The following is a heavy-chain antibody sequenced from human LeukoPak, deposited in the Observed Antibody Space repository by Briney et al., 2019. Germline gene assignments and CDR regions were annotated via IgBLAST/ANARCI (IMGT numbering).Heavy chain of an antibody. CDR2: INHSGST. J-gene: IGHJ5*02. CDR3: ARGRWFDP. CDR1: GGSFSGYY. V-gene: IGHV4-34*01. Sequence: SETLTLTCAVYGGSFSGYYWSWIRQPPGKGLEWIGEINHSGSTNYNPSLKSRVTISVDTSKNQFSLKLSSVTAADTAVYYCARGRWFDPWGQGTLVTVSS.